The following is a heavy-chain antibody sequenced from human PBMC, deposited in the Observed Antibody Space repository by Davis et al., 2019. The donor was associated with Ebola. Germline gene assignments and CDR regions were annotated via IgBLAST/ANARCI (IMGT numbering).Heavy chain of an antibody. V-gene: IGHV5-51*01. CDR2: IYPGDSDT. CDR1: SYSFFSYW. Sequence: IFSYASSYSFFSYWIGWSRQMPGHGLARRGIIYPGDSDTRYSPSFQGQVTISADKSISTAYLQWSSLKASDTAMYYCARQGREYSSAGGDYWGQGTLVTVSS. D-gene: IGHD6-6*01. CDR3: ARQGREYSSAGGDY. J-gene: IGHJ4*02.